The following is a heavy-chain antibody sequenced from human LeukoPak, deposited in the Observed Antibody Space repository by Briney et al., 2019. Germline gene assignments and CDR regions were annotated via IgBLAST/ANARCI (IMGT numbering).Heavy chain of an antibody. CDR2: INHSGST. V-gene: IGHV4-34*01. D-gene: IGHD6-13*01. CDR1: GGSFSGYY. J-gene: IGHJ1*01. CDR3: ARGRGIAAAGTFQH. Sequence: SETLSLTCAVYGGSFSGYYWSWIRQPPGKGLEWIGEINHSGSTNYNPSLKSRVTISVDTSKNQFSLELSSVTAADTAVYYCARGRGIAAAGTFQHWGQGTLVTVSS.